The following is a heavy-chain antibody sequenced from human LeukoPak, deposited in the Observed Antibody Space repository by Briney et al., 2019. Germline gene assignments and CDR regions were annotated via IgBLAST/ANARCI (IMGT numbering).Heavy chain of an antibody. CDR1: GYTFTSYG. CDR2: ISAYNGNT. D-gene: IGHD3-9*01. J-gene: IGHJ4*02. Sequence: ASVKVSCKASGYTFTSYGISWVRQAPGQGLEWMGWISAYNGNTIYAQKLQGRVTMTTDTSTSTAYMELRSLRSDDTAVYYCARGLRTYYDILTGYDDFDYWGQGTLVTVSS. CDR3: ARGLRTYYDILTGYDDFDY. V-gene: IGHV1-18*01.